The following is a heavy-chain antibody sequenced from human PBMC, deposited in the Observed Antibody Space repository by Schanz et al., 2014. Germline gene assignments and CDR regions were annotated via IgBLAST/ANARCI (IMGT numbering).Heavy chain of an antibody. J-gene: IGHJ4*02. CDR3: AKTLGGAGLTLYFDH. V-gene: IGHV3-23*04. Sequence: VRLVESGGGVVQPGGSLRLCCVASGFTFSRYWMTWVRQAPGKGLEWVSAISGSGGSTYYADSVKGRFTISRDNSKNTLFLQMNSLRLEDTAIYYCAKTLGGAGLTLYFDHWGQGSLVTVSS. D-gene: IGHD3-10*01. CDR2: ISGSGGST. CDR1: GFTFSRYW.